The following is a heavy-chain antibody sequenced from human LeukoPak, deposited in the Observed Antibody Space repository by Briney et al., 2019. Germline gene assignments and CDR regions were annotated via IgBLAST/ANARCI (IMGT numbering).Heavy chain of an antibody. J-gene: IGHJ4*02. D-gene: IGHD6-25*01. CDR3: ARDRGYSSDY. Sequence: GGSLRLSCAASGFTFSTYWMHWVRQAPGKGLVWVSQVHSDGTSPTYADSVKGRFTISRDNAKNTLYLQMSSLRAEDTAVYYCARDRGYSSDYWGQGTLVTVSS. CDR1: GFTFSTYW. V-gene: IGHV3-74*01. CDR2: VHSDGTSP.